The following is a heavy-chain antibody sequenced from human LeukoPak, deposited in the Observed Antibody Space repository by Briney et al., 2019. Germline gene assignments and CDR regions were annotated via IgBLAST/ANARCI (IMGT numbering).Heavy chain of an antibody. CDR2: IYSGGST. V-gene: IGHV3-53*01. CDR3: ARRGGMGGPWYFDL. D-gene: IGHD3-16*01. J-gene: IGHJ2*01. CDR1: GFTVSSNH. Sequence: GGSLRLSCAASGFTVSSNHMSWVRQAPGKGLEWVSVIYSGGSTYYSDSVKGRFTISRDNSKNTLCLQMKSMRAEDTAGDYWARRGGMGGPWYFDLWGRGTLVTVSS.